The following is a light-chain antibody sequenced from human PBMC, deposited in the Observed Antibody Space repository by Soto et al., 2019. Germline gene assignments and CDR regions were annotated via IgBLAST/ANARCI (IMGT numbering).Light chain of an antibody. CDR2: LGS. J-gene: IGKJ3*01. Sequence: DSVMTQSPLSLPVAPGEPASISCRSSQSLLHSNGYNYLDWYLQKPGQSPQLLIYLGSNRASGVPDRFSGSGSGTDFTLKISRVEAEDVGVYYCMQALQTPSTFGPGTKVEIK. CDR3: MQALQTPST. CDR1: QSLLHSNGYNY. V-gene: IGKV2-28*01.